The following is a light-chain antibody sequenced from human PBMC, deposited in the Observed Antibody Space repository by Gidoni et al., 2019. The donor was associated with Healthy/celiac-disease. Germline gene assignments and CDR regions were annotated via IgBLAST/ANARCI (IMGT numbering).Light chain of an antibody. V-gene: IGLV1-44*01. CDR2: SNN. CDR3: AAWDDSLNDPV. CDR1: SPTTGSNI. Sequence: QSVLTQPPSASAPPGPRVTISCSGSSPTTGSNIVTGYQQLPGTAPKLLIYSNNHRPSGVSDGGSGSKSGTSASLAISGLQSEDEADYYCAAWDDSLNDPVFGGGTKLTVL. J-gene: IGLJ2*01.